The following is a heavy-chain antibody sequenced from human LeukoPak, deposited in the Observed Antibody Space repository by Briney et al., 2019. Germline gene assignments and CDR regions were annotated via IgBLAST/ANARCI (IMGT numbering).Heavy chain of an antibody. J-gene: IGHJ3*02. CDR1: GYSFTSYW. CDR2: IDPIDSYI. V-gene: IGHV5-10-1*01. CDR3: ARQNHAFNI. D-gene: IGHD2/OR15-2a*01. Sequence: GESLRISCKGSGYSFTSYWISWVRQMPGKGPEWMGKIDPIDSYINYSPSFQGHVTISIDKSTSTAYLQWSSLKASDTAMYYCARQNHAFNIWGQGTMVTVSS.